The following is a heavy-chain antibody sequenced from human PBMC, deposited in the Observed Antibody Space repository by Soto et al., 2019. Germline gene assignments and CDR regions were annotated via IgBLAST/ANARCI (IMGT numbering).Heavy chain of an antibody. CDR2: TIPVFNTA. V-gene: IGHV1-69*06. D-gene: IGHD3-10*01. CDR1: GGTLSDHG. J-gene: IGHJ3*02. Sequence: QVQLEQSGAEVKKPGSSVKVSCKASGGTLSDHGVAWLRQAPGQGLEWMGGTIPVFNTAKYAQKVQGRVTVTVDKFTNIAYMELSSLRSEDTAFYFCARGVYGSGNYYTGPSAFDIWGQGTMVIVSS. CDR3: ARGVYGSGNYYTGPSAFDI.